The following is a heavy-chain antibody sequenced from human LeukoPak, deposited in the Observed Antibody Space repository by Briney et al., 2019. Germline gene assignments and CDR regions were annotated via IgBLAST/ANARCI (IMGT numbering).Heavy chain of an antibody. V-gene: IGHV3-53*01. CDR2: IYSGSSST. J-gene: IGHJ4*02. CDR1: GFTVSSNY. D-gene: IGHD1-26*01. Sequence: GGSLRLSCAASGFTVSSNYMSWVRQAPGKGLEWVSVIYSGSSSTYYTDSVKGRFTISRDNSKNTLYLQMNSLRAEDTAVYYCAAVGATSGFDYWGQGTLVTVSS. CDR3: AAVGATSGFDY.